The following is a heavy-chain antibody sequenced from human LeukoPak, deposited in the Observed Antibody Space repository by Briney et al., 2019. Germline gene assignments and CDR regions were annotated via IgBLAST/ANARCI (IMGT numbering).Heavy chain of an antibody. CDR3: ARNGGYSYGLDY. D-gene: IGHD5-18*01. CDR1: GGSISSGSYY. J-gene: IGHJ4*02. CDR2: IYTSGST. Sequence: PSQTLSLTCTVSGGSISSGSYYWSWIRQPAGKGLEWIGRIYTSGSTNYNPSLKSRVTMSVDTSKNQFSLKLSSVTAADTAVYYCARNGGYSYGLDYWGQGTLVTVSS. V-gene: IGHV4-61*02.